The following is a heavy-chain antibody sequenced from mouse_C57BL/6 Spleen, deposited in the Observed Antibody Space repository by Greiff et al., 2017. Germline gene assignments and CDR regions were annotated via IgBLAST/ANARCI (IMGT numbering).Heavy chain of an antibody. CDR1: GFSFNTYA. J-gene: IGHJ3*01. CDR3: VREPFGY. V-gene: IGHV10-1*01. Sequence: EVKLQESGGGLVQPKGSLKLSCAASGFSFNTYAMNWVRQAPGKGLEWVARIRSKSNNYATYYADSVKDRFTISRDASESMLYLQMNNLKTEDTAMCYCVREPFGYWGQGTLVTVSA. CDR2: IRSKSNNYAT.